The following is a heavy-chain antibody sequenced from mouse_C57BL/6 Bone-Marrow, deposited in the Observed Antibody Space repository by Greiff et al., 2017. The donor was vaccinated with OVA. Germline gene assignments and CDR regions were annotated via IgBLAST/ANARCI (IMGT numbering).Heavy chain of an antibody. J-gene: IGHJ3*01. D-gene: IGHD2-4*01. CDR1: GFTFSSYA. V-gene: IGHV5-4*03. CDR2: ISDGGSYT. Sequence: EVKLVESGGGLVKPGGSLKLSCAASGFTFSSYAMSWVRQTPEKRLEWVATISDGGSYTYYPDNVKGRFTLSRDNATNNPYLQLSHLKSEDTAMDYCARSPYDYDRFAYWGQGTLVTVSA. CDR3: ARSPYDYDRFAY.